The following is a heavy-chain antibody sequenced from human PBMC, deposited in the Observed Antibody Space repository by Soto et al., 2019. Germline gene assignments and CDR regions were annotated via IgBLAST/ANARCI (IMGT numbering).Heavy chain of an antibody. D-gene: IGHD5-18*01. J-gene: IGHJ4*02. CDR1: GFIFSNFW. V-gene: IGHV3-74*03. CDR3: ATLNSFGSDY. CDR2: IYSDGSGA. Sequence: PGGSLRLSCAASGFIFSNFWMHWVRQAPGKGLVWVSRIYSDGSGAMYADSVKGRFTISRDNAKSTLYLQMNSLRAEDTAVYYCATLNSFGSDYWGRGTLVTV.